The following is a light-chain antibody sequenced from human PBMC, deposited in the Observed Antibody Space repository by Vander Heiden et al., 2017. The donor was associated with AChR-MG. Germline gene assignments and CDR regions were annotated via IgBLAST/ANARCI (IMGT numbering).Light chain of an antibody. CDR3: QQYGSSRT. J-gene: IGKJ1*01. Sequence: EIVLTQSPGTLSLSPGERATLSCRASESASRFYLAWYQQKPGQAPRLLIYGASSRATGIPDRFSGSGSGTDFTLTISRLEPEDFAVYYCQQYGSSRTFGQGTKVEIK. CDR2: GAS. CDR1: ESASRFY. V-gene: IGKV3-20*01.